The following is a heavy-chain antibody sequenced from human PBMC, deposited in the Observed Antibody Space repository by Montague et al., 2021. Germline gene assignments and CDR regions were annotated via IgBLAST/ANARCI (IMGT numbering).Heavy chain of an antibody. CDR2: IYSSGST. J-gene: IGHJ5*02. CDR1: GGSISRSSYY. D-gene: IGHD2-8*01. CDR3: TRPGGYCTNDTCYFWFAP. Sequence: SETLSLTCTVSGGSISRSSYYWGWIRQPPGKGLEWIGSIYSSGSTYYNPSLKSRVTISADTSKNKFSLKLSSVTAADTAVYYCTRPGGYCTNDTCYFWFAPWGQGILVTVSS. V-gene: IGHV4-39*01.